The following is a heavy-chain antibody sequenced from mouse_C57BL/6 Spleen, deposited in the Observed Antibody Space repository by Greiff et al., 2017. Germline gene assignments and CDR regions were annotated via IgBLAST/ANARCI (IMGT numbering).Heavy chain of an antibody. CDR3: ARASAGYLDY. J-gene: IGHJ2*01. Sequence: VQLQQPGAELVMPGASVKLSCKASGYTFTSYWMHWVKQRPGQGLEWIGEIDPSDSYTNYNQTFKGKSTLTVDKSSSTAYMQLSSLTSEDSAVYYCARASAGYLDYWGQGTTLTVSS. V-gene: IGHV1-69*01. CDR1: GYTFTSYW. CDR2: IDPSDSYT.